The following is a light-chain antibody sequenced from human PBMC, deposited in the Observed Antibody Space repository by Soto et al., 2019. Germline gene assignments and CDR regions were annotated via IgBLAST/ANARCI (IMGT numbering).Light chain of an antibody. CDR2: KAS. V-gene: IGKV1-5*03. CDR1: QTISSW. CDR3: QHYNSYSEA. Sequence: EIQITQSPSTLSGSVGDRVTIPFRASQTISSWLAWYQQKPGKAPKLLIYKASTLKSGVPSRFSGSGSGTEFTLTISSLQPDDFATYYCQHYNSYSEAFGQGTKVDIK. J-gene: IGKJ1*01.